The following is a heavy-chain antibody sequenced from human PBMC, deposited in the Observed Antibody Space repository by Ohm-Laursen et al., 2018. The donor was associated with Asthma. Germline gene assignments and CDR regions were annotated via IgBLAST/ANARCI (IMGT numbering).Heavy chain of an antibody. J-gene: IGHJ4*02. CDR3: ARDVMEWYLPAFDF. Sequence: SLRLSCAASGFTFRGCAMHWVRQAPGKGLEWVAVGGSYYDGGLKYYADSVNGRFTVSRDDSKNTLYLQMNSLRPDDTAVYYCARDVMEWYLPAFDFWGQGTLVTVSS. V-gene: IGHV3-30-3*01. CDR2: GGSYYDGGLK. CDR1: GFTFRGCA. D-gene: IGHD3-3*01.